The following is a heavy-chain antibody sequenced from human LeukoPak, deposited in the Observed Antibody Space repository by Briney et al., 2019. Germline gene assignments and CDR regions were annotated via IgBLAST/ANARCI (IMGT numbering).Heavy chain of an antibody. CDR1: GITFSNYA. CDR3: AKDLYYDSIGYYPYYFDY. CDR2: VTGGGGTT. J-gene: IGHJ4*02. D-gene: IGHD3-22*01. Sequence: GGSLRLSCAASGITFSNYAMSWVRQAPGKGLEWVSSVTGGGGTTKYADSVKGRFTISRDNSKNTLYLQMSSLRAEDTAVYYCAKDLYYDSIGYYPYYFDYWGQGTLVTVSS. V-gene: IGHV3-23*01.